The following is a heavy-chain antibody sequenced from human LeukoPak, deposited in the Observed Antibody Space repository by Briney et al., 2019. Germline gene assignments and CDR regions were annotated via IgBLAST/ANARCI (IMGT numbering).Heavy chain of an antibody. D-gene: IGHD3-3*01. CDR3: ARDLQRGGRFLEWLLPRDDAFDI. CDR1: GFTFSSYS. Sequence: PGGSLRLSCAASGFTFSSYSMNWVRQAPGKGLEWVSSISSSSSYIYYADSVKGRFTISRDNAKNSLYLQMNSLRAEDTAVYYCARDLQRGGRFLEWLLPRDDAFDIWGQGTMVTVSS. V-gene: IGHV3-21*01. CDR2: ISSSSSYI. J-gene: IGHJ3*02.